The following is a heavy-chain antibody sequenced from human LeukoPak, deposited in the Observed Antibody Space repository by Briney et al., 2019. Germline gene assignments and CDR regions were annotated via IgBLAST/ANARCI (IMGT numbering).Heavy chain of an antibody. CDR1: GGTFGSYG. CDR3: ARDKGPGALSDALDI. CDR2: SIPIFGTA. D-gene: IGHD4/OR15-4a*01. J-gene: IGHJ3*02. V-gene: IGHV1-69*06. Sequence: SVKVSCKASGGTFGSYGINWVRQAPGQGLEWMGGSIPIFGTAKYVEKFQGRVTITADKSTSTDYMELNSMRNEDTALYYCARDKGPGALSDALDIWGQGTMVTVSS.